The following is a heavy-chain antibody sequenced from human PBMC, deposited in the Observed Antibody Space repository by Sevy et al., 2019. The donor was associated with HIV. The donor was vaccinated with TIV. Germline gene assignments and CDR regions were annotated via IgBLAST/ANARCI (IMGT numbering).Heavy chain of an antibody. V-gene: IGHV3-23*01. CDR1: GFTFSSYA. CDR2: ISGSGGST. CDR3: AKDQEDSSGYYYGVDAFDI. J-gene: IGHJ3*02. Sequence: GGSLRLSCAASGFTFSSYAMSWVRQAPGKGLEWVSAISGSGGSTYYADSVKGRFTISRDNSKNTLYLQMNSLRAEDTAVYYCAKDQEDSSGYYYGVDAFDIWGQGTMATVSS. D-gene: IGHD3-22*01.